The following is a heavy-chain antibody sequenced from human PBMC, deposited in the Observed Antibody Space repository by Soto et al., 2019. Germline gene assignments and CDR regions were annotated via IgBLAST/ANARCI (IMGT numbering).Heavy chain of an antibody. CDR2: IYPGDSDT. CDR3: ARSLARYYGSGIFYYYGMDV. Sequence: GESLKISCKGSGYSFTSYWIGWVRQMPGKGLEWMGIIYPGDSDTRYSPSLQGQVTISADKSISTAYLQWSSLKASDTAMYYCARSLARYYGSGIFYYYGMDVWGQGTTVTVSS. D-gene: IGHD3-10*01. V-gene: IGHV5-51*01. J-gene: IGHJ6*02. CDR1: GYSFTSYW.